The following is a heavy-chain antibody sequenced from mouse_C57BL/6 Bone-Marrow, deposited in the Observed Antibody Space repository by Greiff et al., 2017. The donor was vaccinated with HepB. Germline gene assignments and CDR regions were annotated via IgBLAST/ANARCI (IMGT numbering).Heavy chain of an antibody. D-gene: IGHD1-1*01. V-gene: IGHV5-9-1*02. Sequence: EVKLEESGAGLVKPGGSLKLSCAASGFTFSSYAMSWVRQTPEKRLEWVAYISSGGDYSYYADTVKGRFTISRDNARNTLYLQMISRTSEDTAMYYCTGEGYFYGSIDPYYAMDYWGQGTSVTVSS. CDR3: TGEGYFYGSIDPYYAMDY. J-gene: IGHJ4*01. CDR2: ISSGGDYS. CDR1: GFTFSSYA.